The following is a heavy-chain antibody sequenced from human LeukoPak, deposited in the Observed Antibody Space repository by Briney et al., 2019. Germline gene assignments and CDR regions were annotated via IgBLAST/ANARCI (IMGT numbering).Heavy chain of an antibody. D-gene: IGHD6-13*01. CDR3: TRRSSAAGRRYFDY. J-gene: IGHJ4*02. V-gene: IGHV3-53*01. CDR2: IYSGGST. CDR1: GFTVSSNY. Sequence: GGSLRLSCAASGFTVSSNYMSWVRQAPGKGLEWVSVIYSGGSTYYADSVKGRFTISRDNSKNTLYLQMNSLKTEDTAVYYCTRRSSAAGRRYFDYWGQGTLVTVSS.